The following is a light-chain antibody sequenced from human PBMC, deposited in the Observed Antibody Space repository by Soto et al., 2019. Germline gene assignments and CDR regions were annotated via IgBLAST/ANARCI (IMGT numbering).Light chain of an antibody. CDR1: QSINAW. Sequence: DIQMTQAPSTLSASVGDRVTITCRASQSINAWLAWYQKKPGKAPKLLIYDVSTLDSGVPSRFRGSASGTEFTLTISSLESDDFATYYCQQYHRYSTFGQGTKVDIK. CDR3: QQYHRYST. J-gene: IGKJ1*01. CDR2: DVS. V-gene: IGKV1-5*01.